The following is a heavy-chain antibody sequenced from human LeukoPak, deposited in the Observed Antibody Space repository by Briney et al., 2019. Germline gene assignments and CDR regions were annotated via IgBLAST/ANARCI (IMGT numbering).Heavy chain of an antibody. V-gene: IGHV3-23*01. D-gene: IGHD3-16*02. CDR2: ISATGGST. J-gene: IGHJ4*02. CDR1: GFTFSSDA. CDR3: AKSLVLRKSRGY. Sequence: GGSLRLSCAASGFTFSSDAMSWVRLAPGKGLEWVSTISATGGSTYFADSVKGRFTISRDNSKNTLYVQMNSLRAEDTAVYYCAKSLVLRKSRGYWGQGTLVTVSS.